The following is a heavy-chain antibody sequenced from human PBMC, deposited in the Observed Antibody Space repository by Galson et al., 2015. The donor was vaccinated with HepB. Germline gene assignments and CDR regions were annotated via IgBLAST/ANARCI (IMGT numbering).Heavy chain of an antibody. V-gene: IGHV5-51*01. J-gene: IGHJ4*02. CDR3: ARPSMVRGVNFPFGY. D-gene: IGHD3-10*01. Sequence: QSGAEVKKPGESLRISCKGSGYSFTSYWISWVRQMPGKGLEWMGIIYPGDSDTRYSPSFQGQVTISADKSISTAYLQWSSLKASDTAMYYCARPSMVRGVNFPFGYWGQGTLVTVSS. CDR2: IYPGDSDT. CDR1: GYSFTSYW.